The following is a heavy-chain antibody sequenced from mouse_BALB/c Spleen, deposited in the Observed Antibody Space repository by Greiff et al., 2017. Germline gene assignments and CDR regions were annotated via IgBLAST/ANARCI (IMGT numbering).Heavy chain of an antibody. J-gene: IGHJ4*01. Sequence: EVMLVESGGGLVQPGGSRKLSCVASGFTFSSFGMHWVRQAPEKGLEWVAYISSGSSTIYYADTVKGRFTISRDNPKNTLFLQMTSLRSEDTAMYYCARSDGNYDYYAMDYWGQGTSVTVSS. CDR1: GFTFSSFG. CDR3: ARSDGNYDYYAMDY. V-gene: IGHV5-17*02. D-gene: IGHD2-1*01. CDR2: ISSGSSTI.